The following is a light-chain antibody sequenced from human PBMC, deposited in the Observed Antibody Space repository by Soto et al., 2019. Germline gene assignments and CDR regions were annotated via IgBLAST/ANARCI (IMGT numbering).Light chain of an antibody. V-gene: IGLV1-40*01. J-gene: IGLJ1*01. CDR3: QSYDSSLSGLV. CDR1: SSNIGAGYD. CDR2: GNS. Sequence: QSVLTQPPSVSGAPGPRVTISCTGSSSNIGAGYDVHWYQQLPGTAPKLLIYGNSNRPSGVPDRISGSKSGTSASLAITGVKAEDESDYYCQSYDSSLSGLVFGTGTKLTVL.